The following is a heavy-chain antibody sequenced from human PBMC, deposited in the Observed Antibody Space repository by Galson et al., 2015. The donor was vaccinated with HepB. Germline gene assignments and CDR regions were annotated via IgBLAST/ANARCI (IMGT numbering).Heavy chain of an antibody. D-gene: IGHD5-12*01. CDR3: ARELVRLRDYYYYGMDV. J-gene: IGHJ6*02. V-gene: IGHV1-69*10. Sequence: SVKVSCKASGGTFSSYAISWVRQAPGQGLEWMGGIIPIFGIANYAQKFQGRVTITADKSTSTAYMELSSLRSEDTAVYYCARELVRLRDYYYYGMDVWGQGTTVTVSS. CDR1: GGTFSSYA. CDR2: IIPIFGIA.